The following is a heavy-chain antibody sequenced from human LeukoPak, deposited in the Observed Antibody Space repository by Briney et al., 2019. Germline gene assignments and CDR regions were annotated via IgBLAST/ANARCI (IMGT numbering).Heavy chain of an antibody. Sequence: PGVSLRLSCAASGFTFSSYSMNWVRQAPGKGLEWVSSISSSSSYIYYADSVKGRFTISRDNAKNSLYLQMNSLRAEDTAVYYCARDAGYSSGSAGYYYYYMDVWGKGTTVTVSS. CDR2: ISSSSSYI. CDR3: ARDAGYSSGSAGYYYYYMDV. V-gene: IGHV3-21*01. J-gene: IGHJ6*03. CDR1: GFTFSSYS. D-gene: IGHD6-19*01.